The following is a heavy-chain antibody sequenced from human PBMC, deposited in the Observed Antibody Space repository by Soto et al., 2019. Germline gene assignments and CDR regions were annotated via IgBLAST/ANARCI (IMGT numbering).Heavy chain of an antibody. V-gene: IGHV3-23*01. CDR3: TKRGAEGSGWGAFDI. Sequence: EVQLLESGGGLVQPGGSLRLSCAASGFTFTSYAMSWVRQAPGKGLEWVSAISGSGDNTFYADSVKGRFTISRDNSKNTPDMQRSSLPGEDTAVYYCTKRGAEGSGWGAFDIWGQGTVVTVSS. J-gene: IGHJ3*02. CDR1: GFTFTSYA. CDR2: ISGSGDNT. D-gene: IGHD3-3*01.